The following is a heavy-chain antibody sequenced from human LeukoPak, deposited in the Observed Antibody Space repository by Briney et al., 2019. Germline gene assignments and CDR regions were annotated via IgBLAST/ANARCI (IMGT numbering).Heavy chain of an antibody. CDR2: ISYDGSNK. Sequence: GGSLRLSCAASGFTFSSYAMHWVRQAPGKGLEWVAVISYDGSNKYYADSVKGRFTISRDNSKNTLYLQMNSLRAEDTAVYYCARDSSTFGGAFDYWGQGTLVTVSS. J-gene: IGHJ4*02. CDR1: GFTFSSYA. D-gene: IGHD3-16*01. V-gene: IGHV3-30-3*01. CDR3: ARDSSTFGGAFDY.